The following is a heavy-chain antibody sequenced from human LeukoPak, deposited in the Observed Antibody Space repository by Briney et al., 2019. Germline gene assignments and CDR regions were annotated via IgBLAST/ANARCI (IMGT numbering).Heavy chain of an antibody. J-gene: IGHJ4*02. CDR3: ARSPRVAAAGHHFDS. CDR2: INAGNGNT. Sequence: ASVKVSCKTSGYTFTSYLLHWVRLAPGQSLEWMGWINAGNGNTKYSQKFQGRVTITRDTSASSAYMELSGLRSEDTAVYYCARSPRVAAAGHHFDSWGQGTLVTVSS. D-gene: IGHD6-13*01. CDR1: GYTFTSYL. V-gene: IGHV1-3*01.